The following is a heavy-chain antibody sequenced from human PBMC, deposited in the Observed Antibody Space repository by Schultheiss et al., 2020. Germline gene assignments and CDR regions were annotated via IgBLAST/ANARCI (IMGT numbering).Heavy chain of an antibody. CDR3: ARDRSSSTCYDY. Sequence: TLSLTCTVSGGSISSGGYYWSWIRQHPGKGLEWIGYIYYSGSTYYNPSLKSRVTISVDTSKNQFSLKLSSVTAADTAVYYCARDRSSSTCYDYWGQGTLITVSS. V-gene: IGHV4-31*03. CDR2: IYYSGST. CDR1: GGSISSGGYY. D-gene: IGHD6-13*01. J-gene: IGHJ4*02.